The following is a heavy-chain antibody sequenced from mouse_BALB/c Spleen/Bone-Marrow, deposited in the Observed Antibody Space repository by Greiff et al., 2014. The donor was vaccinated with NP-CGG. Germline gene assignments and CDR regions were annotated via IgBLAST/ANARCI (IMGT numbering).Heavy chain of an antibody. Sequence: QVQLQQSGAELVRPGVSVKISCKGSGYTFTDYAMHWVKQSHAKSLEWIGVISTYYGDASYNQKFKGKATMTVDKSSSTAYTELARLTSEDSAIYYCAIDALDYWGQGTTCTASS. CDR1: GYTFTDYA. CDR2: ISTYYGDA. CDR3: AIDALDY. V-gene: IGHV1S137*01. J-gene: IGHJ4*01.